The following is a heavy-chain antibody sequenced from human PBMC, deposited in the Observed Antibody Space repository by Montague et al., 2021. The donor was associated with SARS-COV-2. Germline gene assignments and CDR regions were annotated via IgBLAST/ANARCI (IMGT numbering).Heavy chain of an antibody. CDR3: ARDIGGYDLSLGVDY. J-gene: IGHJ4*02. CDR2: ISSSGSTI. V-gene: IGHV3-48*03. CDR1: GFTFSSYE. Sequence: SLRLSCAASGFTFSSYEMNWVRQAPGKGLEWVSYISSSGSTIYYADSVKGRFTISRDNAKNLLYLQMNSLRAEDTAVYYCARDIGGYDLSLGVDYWGQGTLVTVSS. D-gene: IGHD5-12*01.